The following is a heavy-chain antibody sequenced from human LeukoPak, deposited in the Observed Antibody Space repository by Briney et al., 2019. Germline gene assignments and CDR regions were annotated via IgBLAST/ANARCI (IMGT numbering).Heavy chain of an antibody. J-gene: IGHJ5*02. Sequence: PSETLSLTCAVSGGSISSGGYSYNWIRQPPGKGLEWIGYIYYSGSTNYNPSLKSRVTISADTSKNQFSLKLNSVTAADTAVYYCARDPYGGGSWFDPWGQGTLVTVSS. CDR1: GGSISSGGYS. CDR3: ARDPYGGGSWFDP. CDR2: IYYSGST. V-gene: IGHV4-61*08. D-gene: IGHD4-23*01.